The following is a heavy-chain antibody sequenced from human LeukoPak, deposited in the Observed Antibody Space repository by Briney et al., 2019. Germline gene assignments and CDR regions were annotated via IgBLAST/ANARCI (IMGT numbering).Heavy chain of an antibody. V-gene: IGHV4-34*01. CDR1: GGSFSGYY. CDR2: INHSGST. CDR3: ARAPDAFDI. Sequence: PSETLSLTCAVYGGSFSGYYWSWIRQPPGKGLEWIGEINHSGSTNYNPSLKSRVTISVDTSKNQFSLKLSSVTAADTAVYYCARAPDAFDIWGQGTTVTVSS. J-gene: IGHJ3*02.